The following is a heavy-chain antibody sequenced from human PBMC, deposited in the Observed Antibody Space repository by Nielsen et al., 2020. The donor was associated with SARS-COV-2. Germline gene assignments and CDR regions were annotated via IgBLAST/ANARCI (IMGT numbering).Heavy chain of an antibody. CDR3: ATEVNQGGMDV. CDR2: ISPNRGAT. J-gene: IGHJ6*04. Sequence: ASVKVSCKASGYTATDYFVHWVRQAPGQGLEWMGRISPNRGATNYAQTFQGRVIMTRDTSTATAYIELSRLTSDDTAVYYCATEVNQGGMDVWGKGTTVIVSS. V-gene: IGHV1-2*06. D-gene: IGHD1-14*01. CDR1: GYTATDYF.